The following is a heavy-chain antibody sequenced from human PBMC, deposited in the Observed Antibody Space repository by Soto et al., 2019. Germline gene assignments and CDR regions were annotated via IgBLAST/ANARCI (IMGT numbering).Heavy chain of an antibody. CDR2: ISYDGSNK. J-gene: IGHJ6*02. CDR1: GFTFSSYA. Sequence: GGSLRLSCAASGFTFSSYAMHWVRQAPGKGLEWVAVISYDGSNKYYADSVKGRFTISRDNSKNTLYLQMNSLRAEDTAVYYCAKDLDSSGWYYGMDVWGQGTTVTVSS. CDR3: AKDLDSSGWYYGMDV. D-gene: IGHD6-19*01. V-gene: IGHV3-30-3*01.